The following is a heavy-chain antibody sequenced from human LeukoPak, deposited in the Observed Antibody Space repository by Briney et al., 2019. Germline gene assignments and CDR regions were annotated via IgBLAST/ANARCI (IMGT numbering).Heavy chain of an antibody. J-gene: IGHJ5*02. CDR3: ARARRWNAAVEGWWFDP. D-gene: IGHD1-1*01. V-gene: IGHV4-39*07. Sequence: SETLSLTCTVSGDSISSSSCYWGWIRQPPGKGLEWIGSIYFSGGTYYNASLKSRVTISVDTSKNQFSLKLSSVTAADTAVYYCARARRWNAAVEGWWFDPWGQGTLVTVSS. CDR1: GDSISSSSCY. CDR2: IYFSGGT.